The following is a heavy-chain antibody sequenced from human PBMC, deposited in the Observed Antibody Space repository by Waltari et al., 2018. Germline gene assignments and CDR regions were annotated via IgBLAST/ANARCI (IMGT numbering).Heavy chain of an antibody. Sequence: EVQLLESGGGLVQHGGSLRLSCAASGFTFSSYALYLVCKAPGKGLEWVSVITASGGDTYYADSVKGRFTISRDNSKNTLYLQMNSLRAEDTAVYYCAKGQGRGTRAFDIWGQGTMVSVSS. CDR3: AKGQGRGTRAFDI. CDR1: GFTFSSYA. CDR2: ITASGGDT. V-gene: IGHV3-23*01. D-gene: IGHD3-10*01. J-gene: IGHJ3*02.